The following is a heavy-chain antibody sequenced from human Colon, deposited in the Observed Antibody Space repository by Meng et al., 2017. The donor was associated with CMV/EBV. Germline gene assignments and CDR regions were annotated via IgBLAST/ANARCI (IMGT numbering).Heavy chain of an antibody. CDR2: ITKGSSYT. CDR1: GFSFSTST. Sequence: GFSFSTSTMDWVRQAPGKGLEWVASITKGSSYTYYADSLKGRFTISRDNAKNSLYLQMNSLRVDDTAVYYCARRGTYRNGYYFFDYWGQGTLVTVSS. V-gene: IGHV3-21*01. D-gene: IGHD3-3*01. J-gene: IGHJ4*02. CDR3: ARRGTYRNGYYFFDY.